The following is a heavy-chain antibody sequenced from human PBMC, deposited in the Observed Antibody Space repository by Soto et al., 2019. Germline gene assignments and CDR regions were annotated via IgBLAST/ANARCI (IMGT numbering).Heavy chain of an antibody. CDR3: ARAVERRPFDY. V-gene: IGHV4-59*01. CDR2: IYYSGST. D-gene: IGHD1-1*01. Sequence: PSETLSLTCTVSGGSISSYYWSWIRQPPGKGLEWIGYIYYSGSTNYNPSLKSRVTISVDTSKNQFSLKLSSVTAADTAVYYCARAVERRPFDYWGQGTLVTVSS. J-gene: IGHJ4*02. CDR1: GGSISSYY.